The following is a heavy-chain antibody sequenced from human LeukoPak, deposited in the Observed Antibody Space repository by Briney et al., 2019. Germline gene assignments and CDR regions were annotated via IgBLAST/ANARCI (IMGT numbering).Heavy chain of an antibody. CDR2: ISAYSGDT. J-gene: IGHJ4*02. CDR1: GYTFTSYG. V-gene: IGHV1-18*01. D-gene: IGHD1-26*01. Sequence: ASVKVSCKASGYTFTSYGISWVRQAPGQGLEWMGWISAYSGDTNSAQNLQGRVTMTTDTSTSTAYMELRSLGSDDTAVYYCARDGSGTYSFDYWGQGTLVTVSS. CDR3: ARDGSGTYSFDY.